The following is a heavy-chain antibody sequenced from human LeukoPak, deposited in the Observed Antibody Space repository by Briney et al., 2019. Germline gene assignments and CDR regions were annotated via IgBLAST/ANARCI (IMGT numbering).Heavy chain of an antibody. D-gene: IGHD3-22*01. J-gene: IGHJ4*02. CDR1: GGTFSSYA. CDR3: AREDYYDSSGYFDY. CDR2: IIPIFGTA. Sequence: ASVKVSCKASGGTFSSYAISWVRQAPGQGLEWMGRIIPIFGTANYAQKFQGRVTITTDESTSTAYMELSSLRTEDTAVYYCAREDYYDSSGYFDYWGQGTLVTVSS. V-gene: IGHV1-69*05.